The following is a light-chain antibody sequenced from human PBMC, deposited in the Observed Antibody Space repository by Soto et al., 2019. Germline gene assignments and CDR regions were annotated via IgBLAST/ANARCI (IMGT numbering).Light chain of an antibody. CDR1: SSDVGGYNY. Sequence: QSALTQPASVSGSPGQSITISCTGTSSDVGGYNYVSWYQQHPGKAPKLMIYEVSNQPSGVSNRFSGSKSGNTASLTISGLQAEDEADYYCSSYTSSSTPHYVFGTGTKVTVL. J-gene: IGLJ1*01. V-gene: IGLV2-14*01. CDR2: EVS. CDR3: SSYTSSSTPHYV.